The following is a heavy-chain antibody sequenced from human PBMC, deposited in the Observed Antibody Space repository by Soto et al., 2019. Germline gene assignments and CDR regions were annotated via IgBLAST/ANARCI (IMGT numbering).Heavy chain of an antibody. CDR2: ISYDGSNK. CDR1: GFTFSSYA. V-gene: IGHV3-30-3*01. D-gene: IGHD3-22*01. J-gene: IGHJ4*02. Sequence: QVQLVESGGGVVQPGRSLRLSCAASGFTFSSYAMHWVRQAPGEGLEWVAVISYDGSNKYYADSVKGRFTISRDNSKNTLYLQMNSLRAEDTAVYYCARVSDYYDSSGYLRGYFDYWGQGTLVTVSS. CDR3: ARVSDYYDSSGYLRGYFDY.